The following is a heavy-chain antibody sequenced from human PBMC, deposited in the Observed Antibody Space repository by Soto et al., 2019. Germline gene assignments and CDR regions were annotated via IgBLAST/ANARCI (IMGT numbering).Heavy chain of an antibody. D-gene: IGHD1-1*01. Sequence: ESGGGLVQPGGSLRVSCVVSGFIFSDHAMNWVRQAPGKGLEWVASIDEDGSTTHYADSVKGRFTISRDKSKNTLYLQMDSLRAEDTALYYCARVLYGFSYGKCDYWGQGTLVTVSS. CDR1: GFIFSDHA. CDR3: ARVLYGFSYGKCDY. J-gene: IGHJ4*02. V-gene: IGHV3-23*01. CDR2: IDEDGSTT.